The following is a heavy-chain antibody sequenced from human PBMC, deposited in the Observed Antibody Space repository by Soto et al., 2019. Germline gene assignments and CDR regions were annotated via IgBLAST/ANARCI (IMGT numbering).Heavy chain of an antibody. CDR3: ARVHVMVVAGSTSDY. D-gene: IGHD6-19*01. J-gene: IGHJ4*01. CDR1: CGSISSYY. Sequence: SETLSLTCTVSCGSISSYYWSWIRQPPGKGLEWIGYIYYSGSTNYNPSLKSRVTISVDTSKNQFSLKLTSVTAADTAVYYCARVHVMVVAGSTSDYWGHGTLVTVSS. V-gene: IGHV4-59*08. CDR2: IYYSGST.